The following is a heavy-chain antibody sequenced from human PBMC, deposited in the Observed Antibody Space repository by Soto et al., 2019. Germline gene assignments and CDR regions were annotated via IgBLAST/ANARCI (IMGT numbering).Heavy chain of an antibody. Sequence: QVQLQQWGAGLLTPSETLSLTCAVYGGSFSGYYWSWIRQPPGKGLEWIGEINHSGSTNYNPSLKRRVTISVDTSKNQFSLKLSSVTAADTAVYYCARGAYIVVVVAATGSDWFDPWGQGTLVTVS. D-gene: IGHD2-15*01. J-gene: IGHJ5*02. CDR2: INHSGST. CDR3: ARGAYIVVVVAATGSDWFDP. V-gene: IGHV4-34*01. CDR1: GGSFSGYY.